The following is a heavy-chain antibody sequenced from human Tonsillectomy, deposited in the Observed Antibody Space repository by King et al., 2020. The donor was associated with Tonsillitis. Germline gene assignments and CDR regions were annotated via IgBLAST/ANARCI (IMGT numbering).Heavy chain of an antibody. CDR1: GFTFSSYN. Sequence: VQLVESGGGLVQPGGSLRLSCAASGFTFSSYNMNWVRQAPGKGLEWVSYISGSSSTITYADYVKGRFTISRDNAKNSLYLQMNSLRDEDTAVYYCARDYDDSSGYWWGASWGQGTQVTVSS. V-gene: IGHV3-48*02. CDR3: ARDYDDSSGYWWGAS. D-gene: IGHD3-22*01. CDR2: ISGSSSTI. J-gene: IGHJ4*02.